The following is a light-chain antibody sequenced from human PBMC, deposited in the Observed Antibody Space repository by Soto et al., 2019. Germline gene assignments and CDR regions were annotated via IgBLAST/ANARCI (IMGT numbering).Light chain of an antibody. V-gene: IGLV2-11*01. CDR1: SSDIGSYNA. J-gene: IGLJ2*01. CDR2: DVF. CDR3: SSFAPSYRVI. Sequence: QSALTQPRSVSGSPGHSVTISCFGTSSDIGSYNAVSWYQQHPGKAPKLIIFDVFERPSGVPDRFSGSKSGNSASLTISGLQAEDESDYYCSSFAPSYRVIFGXGTKLTVL.